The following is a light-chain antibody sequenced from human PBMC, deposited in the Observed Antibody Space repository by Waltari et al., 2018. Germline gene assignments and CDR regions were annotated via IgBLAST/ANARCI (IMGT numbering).Light chain of an antibody. J-gene: IGKJ4*01. CDR3: QQYAGSLLT. CDR2: GAS. Sequence: EIVLTQSPGTLSLSPGERATFSCRASQSVSSNFLAWYQQKAGQAPRLLIYGASSRATGIPDRFSGSGSGTDFTLTISRLEPEDFAVYYCQQYAGSLLTFGGGTKVEI. CDR1: QSVSSNF. V-gene: IGKV3-20*01.